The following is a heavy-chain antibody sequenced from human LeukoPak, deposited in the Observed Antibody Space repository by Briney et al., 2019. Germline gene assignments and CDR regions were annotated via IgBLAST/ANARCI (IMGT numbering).Heavy chain of an antibody. J-gene: IGHJ5*02. V-gene: IGHV4-4*02. CDR3: ARLTYSNNWYFRRGLDNWFDP. D-gene: IGHD6-13*01. CDR2: IYLSGST. CDR1: GGSISSGNW. Sequence: SETLSLTCAVSGGSISSGNWWCWVRQPPGKGLEWIGEIYLSGSTNYNPSLKSRVTISVDASKSQFSLRLSSVTAADTAVYYCARLTYSNNWYFRRGLDNWFDPWGQGTLVTVSS.